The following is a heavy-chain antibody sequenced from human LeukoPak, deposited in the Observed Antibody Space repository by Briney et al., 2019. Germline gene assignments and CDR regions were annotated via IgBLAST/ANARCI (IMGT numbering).Heavy chain of an antibody. CDR2: ISGSGGST. J-gene: IGHJ4*02. V-gene: IGHV3-23*01. D-gene: IGHD3-10*01. CDR3: VSSHSRGVIDY. Sequence: PGGSLRLSCAASGFTFSSYAMSWVRQAPGKGLEWVSAISGSGGSTYYADSVKGRFTISRDNSKNTLYLQMNSLRAEDTAVYCCVSSHSRGVIDYWGQGTLVTVSS. CDR1: GFTFSSYA.